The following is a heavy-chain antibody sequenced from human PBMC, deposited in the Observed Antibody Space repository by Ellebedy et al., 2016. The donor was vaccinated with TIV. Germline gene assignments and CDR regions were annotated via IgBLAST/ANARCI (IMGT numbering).Heavy chain of an antibody. CDR2: ISYDGSNK. J-gene: IGHJ6*02. V-gene: IGHV3-30-3*01. CDR3: ARDQAGYFYYGMDV. CDR1: GFPFSMYA. Sequence: GESLKISCAASGFPFSMYAIHWVRQAPGKGLEWVALISYDGSNKYYANSVKGRFTISRDNSENTVSLQMNSLRAEDTALYYCARDQAGYFYYGMDVWGQGTTVTVSS.